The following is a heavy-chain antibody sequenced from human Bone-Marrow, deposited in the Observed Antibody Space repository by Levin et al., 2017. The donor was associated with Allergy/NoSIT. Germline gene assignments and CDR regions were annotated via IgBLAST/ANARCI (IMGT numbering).Heavy chain of an antibody. Sequence: GGSLSLSCAASGFTFNTYAMNWVRQAPGSGLEWVSSASGSGGITYSADSVKGRFTISRDNSKNTLYLQMNSLRVEDTAVYYCAKGFSFGGLIVLPDYWGQGTLVIVSS. V-gene: IGHV3-23*01. CDR1: GFTFNTYA. CDR2: ASGSGGIT. CDR3: AKGFSFGGLIVLPDY. J-gene: IGHJ4*02. D-gene: IGHD3-16*02.